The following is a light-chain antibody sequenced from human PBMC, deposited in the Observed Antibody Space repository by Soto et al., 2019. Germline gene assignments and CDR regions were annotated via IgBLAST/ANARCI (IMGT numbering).Light chain of an antibody. Sequence: AIRMTQSPSSFSASTGDRVTITCRASQGISSYLAWYQQKPGKAPKLLIYAASTLQSGVPSRFSGSGSGTDFTLTISSLRPEDVATYFCQQSYSTPLTFGGGTKVDIK. J-gene: IGKJ4*01. CDR3: QQSYSTPLT. CDR1: QGISSY. V-gene: IGKV1-8*01. CDR2: AAS.